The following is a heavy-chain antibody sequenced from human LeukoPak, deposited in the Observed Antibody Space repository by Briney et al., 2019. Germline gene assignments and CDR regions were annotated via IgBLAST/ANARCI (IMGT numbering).Heavy chain of an antibody. CDR2: INAGNGNT. CDR3: ATFVYYFDTSGYDIGYFQN. Sequence: SVKVSCKASGYTFTRYAMHWVRQAPGQRLEWMGWINAGNGNTKYSQKFQGRVTITRDTSASTAYMELSSLRSEDTAVYYCATFVYYFDTSGYDIGYFQNWGQGTLVTVSS. V-gene: IGHV1-3*01. CDR1: GYTFTRYA. J-gene: IGHJ1*01. D-gene: IGHD3-22*01.